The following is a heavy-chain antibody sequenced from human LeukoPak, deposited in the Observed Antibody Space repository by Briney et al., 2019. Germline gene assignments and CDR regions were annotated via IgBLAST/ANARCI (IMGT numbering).Heavy chain of an antibody. CDR1: GFAVSSNY. D-gene: IGHD6-19*01. CDR3: ARSSIAVAASAEYFQH. Sequence: GGSLRLSCAVSGFAVSSNYMTWVRQAPGKGLEWVSVIYTAGTAYYADSVKGRFTISRDNSKNTLYLQMNSLRAEDTAVYYCARSSIAVAASAEYFQHWGQGTLVTVSS. V-gene: IGHV3-53*01. CDR2: IYTAGTA. J-gene: IGHJ1*01.